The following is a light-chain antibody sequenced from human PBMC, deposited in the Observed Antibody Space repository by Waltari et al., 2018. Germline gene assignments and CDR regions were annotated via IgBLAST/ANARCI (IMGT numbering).Light chain of an antibody. CDR3: YSADSSGNHRL. CDR1: AFPKKS. CDR2: EDS. V-gene: IGLV3-10*01. J-gene: IGLJ3*02. Sequence: SYELTQPPSVSVSPGQAARLSRSGEAFPKKSVHSYQQKSGQAPVLVINEDSKRPSGIPERFSGSSSGTMATLTITGAQVEDEADYYRYSADSSGNHRLFGGGTKLTVL.